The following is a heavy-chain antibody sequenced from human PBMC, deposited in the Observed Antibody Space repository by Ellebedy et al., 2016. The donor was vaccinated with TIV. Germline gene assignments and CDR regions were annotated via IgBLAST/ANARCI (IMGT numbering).Heavy chain of an antibody. CDR2: IYYSGST. D-gene: IGHD2-15*01. J-gene: IGHJ4*02. Sequence: MPGGSLRLSCTVSGGSISSYYWSWIRQPPGKGLEWIGYIYYSGSTNYNPSLKSRVTISVDTSKNQFSLKLSSVTAADTAVYYCARHALLCSGGSCYQSFDYWGQGTLVTASS. V-gene: IGHV4-59*08. CDR1: GGSISSYY. CDR3: ARHALLCSGGSCYQSFDY.